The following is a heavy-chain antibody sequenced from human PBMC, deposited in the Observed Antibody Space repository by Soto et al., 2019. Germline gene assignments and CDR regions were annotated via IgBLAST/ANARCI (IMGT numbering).Heavy chain of an antibody. CDR3: AREGIAAAVHYGMDV. Sequence: PSQTLSLTCAISGGSVSSDSAAWNWVRQSPSRGLEWLGRTYYRSKWYNDYAVSVKSRITINPDTSKNQFSLQLNSVTPEDTAVYYCAREGIAAAVHYGMDVWGQGTTVTVSS. J-gene: IGHJ6*02. V-gene: IGHV6-1*01. CDR1: GGSVSSDSAA. CDR2: TYYRSKWYN. D-gene: IGHD6-13*01.